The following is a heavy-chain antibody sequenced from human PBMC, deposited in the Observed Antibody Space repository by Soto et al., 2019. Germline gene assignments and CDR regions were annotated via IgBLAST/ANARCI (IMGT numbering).Heavy chain of an antibody. D-gene: IGHD3-3*01. V-gene: IGHV3-7*01. CDR1: GFTFSSYW. CDR3: AREDRVNYNSFDI. J-gene: IGHJ3*02. CDR2: IKQDGSEK. Sequence: GGSLRLSCAASGFTFSSYWMSWVRQAPGKGLEWVANIKQDGSEKYYVDSVKGRFTISRDNAKNSLYLQMNSLRAEDTAVYYCAREDRVNYNSFDIWGQGTMVTVSS.